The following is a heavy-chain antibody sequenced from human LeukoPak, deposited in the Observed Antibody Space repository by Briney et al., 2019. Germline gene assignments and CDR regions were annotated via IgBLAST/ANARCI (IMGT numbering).Heavy chain of an antibody. CDR1: GFTFSSYA. V-gene: IGHV3-23*01. J-gene: IGHJ3*02. CDR3: ETDQPGIAARAFAI. CDR2: ISGSGGST. Sequence: GGSLRLSCAASGFTFSSYAMSWVRQAPGKGLKWVSAISGSGGSTYYEDSVKGRFTISRDNSKNTLYLQMNSLRAEDTAVYYCETDQPGIAARAFAIWGQGTMVTVSS. D-gene: IGHD6-6*01.